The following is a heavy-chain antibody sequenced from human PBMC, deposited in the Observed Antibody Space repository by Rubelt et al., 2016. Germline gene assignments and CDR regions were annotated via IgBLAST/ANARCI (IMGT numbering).Heavy chain of an antibody. Sequence: SSYGMHWVRQAPGKGLEWVAVISYDGSNKYYADSVKGRFTISRDNSENTLYLQMNSLRAEDTAVYYCAKEGVVAATPLDWGQGTLVTVSS. J-gene: IGHJ4*02. CDR3: AKEGVVAATPLD. D-gene: IGHD2-15*01. CDR1: SSYG. V-gene: IGHV3-30*18. CDR2: ISYDGSNK.